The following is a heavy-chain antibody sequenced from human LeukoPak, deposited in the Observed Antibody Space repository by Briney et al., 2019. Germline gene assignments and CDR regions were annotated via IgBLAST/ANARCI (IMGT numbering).Heavy chain of an antibody. J-gene: IGHJ3*01. CDR1: GFTFSTYT. CDR3: ARQEFDAFDL. CDR2: ISSGSRYI. D-gene: IGHD2/OR15-2a*01. Sequence: GGSLRLSCAASGFTFSTYTLNWVRQAPGKGLEWVSSISSGSRYIYYADSVKGRFTISRDDAKNSLYLQMDSLRAEDTAVYHCARQEFDAFDLWGQGTMVTVSS. V-gene: IGHV3-21*01.